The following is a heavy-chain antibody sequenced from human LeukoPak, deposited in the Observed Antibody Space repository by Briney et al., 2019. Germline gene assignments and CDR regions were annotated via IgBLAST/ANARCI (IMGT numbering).Heavy chain of an antibody. Sequence: PGGSLRLSCAVSGVTFNDYYMSWIRQAPGKGLEWVSYISGSGGGNSIYYADSVKGRFTISRDNAKNSLYLQMNSLRAEDTAVYYCQRTMATMSTYDAFDIWGQGTMVTVSS. J-gene: IGHJ3*02. V-gene: IGHV3-11*04. CDR2: ISGSGGGNSI. CDR1: GVTFNDYY. D-gene: IGHD5-24*01. CDR3: QRTMATMSTYDAFDI.